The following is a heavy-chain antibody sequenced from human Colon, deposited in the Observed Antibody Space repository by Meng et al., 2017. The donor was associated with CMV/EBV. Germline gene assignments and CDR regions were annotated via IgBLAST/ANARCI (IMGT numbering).Heavy chain of an antibody. V-gene: IGHV3-23*01. D-gene: IGHD3-3*01. CDR3: AKLRDLEWPDYFDS. CDR1: GFTFNTYG. Sequence: GESLKISCAASGFTFNTYGMSWVRQTPGKGPEWVSSISARSENTYYADSVKGRFIISRDNTRNTLSLQLNSLRGEDTALYYCAKLRDLEWPDYFDSWGQGTLVTVSS. J-gene: IGHJ4*02. CDR2: ISARSENT.